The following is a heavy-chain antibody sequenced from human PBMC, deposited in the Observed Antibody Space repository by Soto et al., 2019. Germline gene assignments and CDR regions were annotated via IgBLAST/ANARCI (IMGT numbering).Heavy chain of an antibody. CDR3: AKVSRKGSAIDFDY. J-gene: IGHJ4*02. Sequence: QVQLVQSEAELKKPGASVKVSCKASGYTFSNYDMNWVRQATGQGPEWIGWVNPNNGDTGYAQKFQGRVTLTTDISTTTAYMELTSLRSEDTAIYYCAKVSRKGSAIDFDYWGQGILITVSS. CDR2: VNPNNGDT. CDR1: GYTFSNYD. V-gene: IGHV1-8*01. D-gene: IGHD3-10*01.